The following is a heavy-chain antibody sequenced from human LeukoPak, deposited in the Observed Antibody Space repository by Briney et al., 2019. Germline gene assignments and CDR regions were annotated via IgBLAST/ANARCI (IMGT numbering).Heavy chain of an antibody. CDR2: INHSGST. V-gene: IGHV4-34*01. CDR1: GGSFSGYY. D-gene: IGHD6-19*01. Sequence: SETLSLTCAVYGGSFSGYYWSWIRQPPGKGLEWIGEINHSGSTNYNPSLKSRVTISVDTSKNQFSLKLSSVTAADTAVYYCAREEAVAGTHYFDYWGQGTLVTVSS. J-gene: IGHJ4*02. CDR3: AREEAVAGTHYFDY.